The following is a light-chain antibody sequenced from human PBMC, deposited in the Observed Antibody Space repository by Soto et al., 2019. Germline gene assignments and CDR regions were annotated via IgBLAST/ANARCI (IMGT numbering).Light chain of an antibody. V-gene: IGKV1D-13*01. J-gene: IGKJ5*01. Sequence: AIQMTHSPSSLSASVEDRVIITCLASQSISNHLNWYQQKPGKAPKFLIYDASTLETGVPSRFSGSGSGTEFTLTISSLEPEDFAVYYCQQRSNWPITFGQGTRLEIK. CDR2: DAS. CDR1: QSISNH. CDR3: QQRSNWPIT.